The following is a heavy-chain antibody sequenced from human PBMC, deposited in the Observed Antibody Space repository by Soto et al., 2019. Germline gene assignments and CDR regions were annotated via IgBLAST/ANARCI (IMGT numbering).Heavy chain of an antibody. J-gene: IGHJ4*02. D-gene: IGHD1-7*01. CDR3: ARVFSNFLSFFDH. Sequence: QLQLQESGSGLLRPSQTLSLTCAVSGGSLVGSNSWSWIRQPPGKGLEWIGNISHSGYTYYNPSLRSRVTISVDRSNNQFSLKLSSVTAADTAVYLCARVFSNFLSFFDHWGQGALVTVSS. CDR1: GGSLVGSNS. CDR2: ISHSGYT. V-gene: IGHV4-30-2*01.